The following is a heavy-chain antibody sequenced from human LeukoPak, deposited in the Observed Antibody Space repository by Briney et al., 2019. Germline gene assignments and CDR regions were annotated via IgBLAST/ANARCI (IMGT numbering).Heavy chain of an antibody. CDR2: INPNSGGT. V-gene: IGHV1-2*02. Sequence: ASVKVSCKASGHTFIGYYIHWVRQAPGQGLEWMGCINPNSGGTNYARKFQGRVTITRDTSINTAYMELSGLRSDDTAVYYCARMHTIFGPNWGQGTLVTVSS. D-gene: IGHD3-3*01. J-gene: IGHJ4*02. CDR3: ARMHTIFGPN. CDR1: GHTFIGYY.